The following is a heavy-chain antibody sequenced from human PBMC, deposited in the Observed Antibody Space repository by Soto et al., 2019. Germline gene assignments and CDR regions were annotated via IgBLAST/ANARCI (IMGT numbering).Heavy chain of an antibody. V-gene: IGHV3-74*01. CDR3: AREGVAAATGHYMDV. CDR1: GFTFSSYW. J-gene: IGHJ6*03. Sequence: EVQLVESGGGLVQPGGSLRLSCAASGFTFSSYWMHWVRQAPGKGLVWVSRINSDGSSTSYADSVKGRFTISRDNAKNTLYLQMNSLRAEDTAVYYCAREGVAAATGHYMDVWGKGTTVTVSS. D-gene: IGHD6-13*01. CDR2: INSDGSST.